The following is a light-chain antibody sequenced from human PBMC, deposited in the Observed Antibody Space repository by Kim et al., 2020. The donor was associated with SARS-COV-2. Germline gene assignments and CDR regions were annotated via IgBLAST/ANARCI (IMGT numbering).Light chain of an antibody. CDR2: DVS. Sequence: GQSITISCTGTSSDVGGYHYVSWYQQHPGKAPKLMIYDVSKRPSGVSNRFSGSKSGNTASLTISGLQAEDEADYYCSSYTSSSTLVFGGGTQLTVL. CDR3: SSYTSSSTLV. V-gene: IGLV2-14*04. J-gene: IGLJ2*01. CDR1: SSDVGGYHY.